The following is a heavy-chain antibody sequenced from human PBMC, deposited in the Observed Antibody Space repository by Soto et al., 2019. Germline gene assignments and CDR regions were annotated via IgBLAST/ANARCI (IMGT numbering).Heavy chain of an antibody. CDR3: ARKDFKAPTVTLYYYYYYGMDV. Sequence: ASVKVSCKASGGTFSSYAISWVRQAPGQGLEWMGGIIPIFGTANYAQKFQGRVTITADESTSTAYMELSSLRSEDTAVYYCARKDFKAPTVTLYYYYYYGMDVWGQGTTVTAP. CDR2: IIPIFGTA. J-gene: IGHJ6*02. V-gene: IGHV1-69*13. CDR1: GGTFSSYA. D-gene: IGHD4-17*01.